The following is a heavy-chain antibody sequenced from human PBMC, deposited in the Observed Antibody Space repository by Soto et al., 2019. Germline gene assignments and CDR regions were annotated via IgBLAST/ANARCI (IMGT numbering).Heavy chain of an antibody. CDR3: AKDSNFSVEVECASSH. D-gene: IGHD2-21*01. V-gene: IGHV3-23*01. CDR2: IPGTGHMS. J-gene: IGHJ4*02. Sequence: GGSLRLSCATSGFNFRDYAMTWVRQAPGKALEWVAAIPGTGHMSYYADSVRGRFTISRDNSKNTLYLQMNSLRADDTAVYYCAKDSNFSVEVECASSHCGQGTMVTV. CDR1: GFNFRDYA.